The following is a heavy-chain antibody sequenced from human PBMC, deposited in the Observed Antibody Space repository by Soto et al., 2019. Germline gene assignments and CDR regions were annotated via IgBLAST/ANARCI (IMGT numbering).Heavy chain of an antibody. CDR1: GYTFTNYG. D-gene: IGHD3-10*01. CDR2: INVYNGNT. CDR3: ARGVGSGSSYIQYNWLDP. V-gene: IGHV1-18*01. J-gene: IGHJ5*02. Sequence: GASVKVSCKASGYTFTNYGISWVRQAPGQRLEWMGWINVYNGNTKYEQKVQGRVTMTTDTSTSTAYMELRSLRSDDTAVYYCARGVGSGSSYIQYNWLDPWGQGTRVTVSS.